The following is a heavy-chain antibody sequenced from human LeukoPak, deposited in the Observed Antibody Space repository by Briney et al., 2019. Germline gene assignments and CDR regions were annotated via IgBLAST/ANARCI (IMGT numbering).Heavy chain of an antibody. D-gene: IGHD3-22*01. CDR2: IAYDGGNK. V-gene: IGHV3-30-3*01. Sequence: GRSLRLSCAASGFTFSSYAIHWVRQAPGKGLEWLAVIAYDGGNKYYADSVKGRFTISRDNSKNTLFLQMNSLRAEDKAVYYCARDSSPWYYYDRSGSNGFDPWGQGTLVTVSS. CDR1: GFTFSSYA. CDR3: ARDSSPWYYYDRSGSNGFDP. J-gene: IGHJ5*02.